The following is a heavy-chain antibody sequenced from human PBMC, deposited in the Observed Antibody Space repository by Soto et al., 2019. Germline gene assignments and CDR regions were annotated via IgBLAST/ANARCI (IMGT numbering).Heavy chain of an antibody. CDR3: ASYPVTTDTYYDILTGRGYFDY. CDR2: IYYSGST. J-gene: IGHJ4*02. V-gene: IGHV4-59*01. D-gene: IGHD3-9*01. CDR1: GGSISSYY. Sequence: SETLSLTCTVSGGSISSYYWSWIRQPPGKGLEWIGYIYYSGSTNYNPSLKSRVTISVDTSKNQFSLKLSSVTAADSAVYYCASYPVTTDTYYDILTGRGYFDYWGQGTLVTVSS.